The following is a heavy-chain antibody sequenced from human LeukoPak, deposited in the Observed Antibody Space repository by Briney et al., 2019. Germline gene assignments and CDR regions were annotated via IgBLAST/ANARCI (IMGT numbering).Heavy chain of an antibody. V-gene: IGHV4-59*01. CDR1: GGSISNNY. CDR2: IYYSGSA. D-gene: IGHD2-8*01. J-gene: IGHJ4*02. Sequence: SETLSLTCTVSGGSISNNYWSWIRQPPGKGLEWIGYIYYSGSATYNPSLKSRVTISVDTSKNQFSLKLSSVTAADTAVYYCARGGWSLDYWGQGTLVTVSS. CDR3: ARGGWSLDY.